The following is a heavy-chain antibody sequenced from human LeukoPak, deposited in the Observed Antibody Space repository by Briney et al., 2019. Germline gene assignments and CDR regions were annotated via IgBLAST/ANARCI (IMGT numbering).Heavy chain of an antibody. V-gene: IGHV3-30*02. CDR1: GFTFNMYS. CDR2: IRFSGSHT. Sequence: PGGSLRLSCIASGFTFNMYSMHWVRQAPGKGLEWVAFIRFSGSHTYYGDSVKGRFSISRDNSRNTLYLQVNSLRAEDTAVYYCARESESAYPDYWGQGTLVTVSS. J-gene: IGHJ4*02. D-gene: IGHD3-16*01. CDR3: ARESESAYPDY.